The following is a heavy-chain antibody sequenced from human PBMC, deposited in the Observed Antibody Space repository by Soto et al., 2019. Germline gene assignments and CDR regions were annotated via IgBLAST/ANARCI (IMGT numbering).Heavy chain of an antibody. D-gene: IGHD5-12*01. Sequence: PGGSLRLSCAASGFTFSSYSMNWVRQAPGKGLEWVSYISSSSSTIYYADSVKGRFTISRDNAKNSLYLQMNSLRDEDTAVYYCARRGYSGYDWGWYFDFWGQGTPVTVSS. J-gene: IGHJ4*02. CDR1: GFTFSSYS. CDR3: ARRGYSGYDWGWYFDF. V-gene: IGHV3-48*02. CDR2: ISSSSSTI.